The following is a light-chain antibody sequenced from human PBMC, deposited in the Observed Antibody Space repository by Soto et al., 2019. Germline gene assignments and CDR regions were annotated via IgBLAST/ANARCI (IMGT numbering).Light chain of an antibody. CDR1: SANIGHNA. J-gene: IGLJ3*02. Sequence: QSVLTQPPSVSAAPRQRVTISCSGSSANIGHNAVSWYQQLPGKAPKLLIYYDDLLPSGVSDRFSGSKSGTSASLAISGLQSEDEADYYCAAWDDSLNGWVFGGGTKVTVL. CDR2: YDD. V-gene: IGLV1-36*01. CDR3: AAWDDSLNGWV.